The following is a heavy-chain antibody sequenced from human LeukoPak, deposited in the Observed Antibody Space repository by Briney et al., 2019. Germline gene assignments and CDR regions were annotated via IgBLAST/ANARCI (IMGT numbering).Heavy chain of an antibody. V-gene: IGHV1-3*01. CDR1: GYTFTRHA. CDR3: ATVTRGTTLDH. D-gene: IGHD4-23*01. J-gene: IGHJ5*02. Sequence: ASVKVSCKASGYTFTRHAIHWVRQAPGQRLEWMGWINAGNGDTKYSQKFQGRVTFTGDTFASTAYMELSSLKSEDTAVYYCATVTRGTTLDHWGQGTLVTVSS. CDR2: INAGNGDT.